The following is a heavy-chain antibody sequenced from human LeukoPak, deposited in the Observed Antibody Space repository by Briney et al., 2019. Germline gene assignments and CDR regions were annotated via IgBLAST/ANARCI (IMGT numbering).Heavy chain of an antibody. Sequence: GGSLRLSCVGSGLTFRDFAMNWVRQAPGKGLEWVSAISGSGGAIYYADSVKGRFTLSRDNSKNTLFLQMNNLRVEDMGVLYCAKDWNWAIDYWGQGTLVTVSS. J-gene: IGHJ4*02. V-gene: IGHV3-23*01. CDR2: ISGSGGAI. CDR1: GLTFRDFA. CDR3: AKDWNWAIDY. D-gene: IGHD1-7*01.